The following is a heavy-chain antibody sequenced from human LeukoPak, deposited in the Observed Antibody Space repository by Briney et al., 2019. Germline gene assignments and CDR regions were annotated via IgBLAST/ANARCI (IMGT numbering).Heavy chain of an antibody. Sequence: ASVKVSCKASGYTFTSYYMHWVRQAPGQGLEWMGIINPSGGSTSYAQKFQGRATMTRDTSTSTVYMELSSLRSEDTAVYYCARDVFPYRLQLWSESYYYYYGMDVWGQGTTVTVSS. D-gene: IGHD5-18*01. V-gene: IGHV1-46*01. J-gene: IGHJ6*02. CDR3: ARDVFPYRLQLWSESYYYYYGMDV. CDR2: INPSGGST. CDR1: GYTFTSYY.